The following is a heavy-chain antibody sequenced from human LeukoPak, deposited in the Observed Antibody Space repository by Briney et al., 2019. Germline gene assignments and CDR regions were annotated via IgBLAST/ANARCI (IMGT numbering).Heavy chain of an antibody. CDR2: ISGSGGST. J-gene: IGHJ4*02. V-gene: IGHV3-23*01. CDR1: GFTFSIYA. Sequence: GGSLRLSCAASGFTFSIYAMSWVRQAPGKGLEWVSAISGSGGSTYYADSVKGRFTISRDNSKNTLSLQMNSLRAEDTAIYYCARDLSEKYCIDYWGQGTLVTVSS. CDR3: ARDLSEKYCIDY. D-gene: IGHD2-8*02.